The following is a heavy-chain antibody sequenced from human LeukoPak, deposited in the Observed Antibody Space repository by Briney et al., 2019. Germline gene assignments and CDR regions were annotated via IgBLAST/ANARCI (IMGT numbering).Heavy chain of an antibody. J-gene: IGHJ4*02. CDR3: VLRQGRKPFDY. V-gene: IGHV1-69*05. Sequence: GASVKVSCKASGCILSGYYMYWVRQAPGQGLEWMGGIIPIFGTANYAQKFQGRVTITTDESTSTAYMELSSLRSEDTAVYYCVLRQGRKPFDYWGQGTLVTVSS. D-gene: IGHD1-14*01. CDR1: GCILSGYY. CDR2: IIPIFGTA.